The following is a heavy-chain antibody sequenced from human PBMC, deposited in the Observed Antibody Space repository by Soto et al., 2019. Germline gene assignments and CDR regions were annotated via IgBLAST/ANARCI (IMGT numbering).Heavy chain of an antibody. D-gene: IGHD6-13*01. J-gene: IGHJ6*04. Sequence: PGGSLRLSCAASGFTFSSYGMHWIRQAPGKGLEWVAVISYDGSNKYYADSVKGRFTISRDNSKNTLYLQMNSLRAEDTAVYYCAKTAAAGTLFGYYYYGMDVWGEGTTVTVSS. V-gene: IGHV3-30*18. CDR3: AKTAAAGTLFGYYYYGMDV. CDR1: GFTFSSYG. CDR2: ISYDGSNK.